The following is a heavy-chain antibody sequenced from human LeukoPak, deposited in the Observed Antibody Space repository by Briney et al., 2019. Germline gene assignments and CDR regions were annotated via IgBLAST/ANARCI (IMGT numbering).Heavy chain of an antibody. Sequence: PSETLSLTCTVSGGSVSTIDYYWGWIRQPPGKGLEWIGSVYYSGSTYYNAPLKSRVTISVDTSKNQFSLKLSAVTAADTAMYYCAREDAVSSDDTFDLWGQGTMVTV. J-gene: IGHJ3*01. D-gene: IGHD6-19*01. CDR2: VYYSGST. V-gene: IGHV4-39*07. CDR1: GGSVSTIDYY. CDR3: AREDAVSSDDTFDL.